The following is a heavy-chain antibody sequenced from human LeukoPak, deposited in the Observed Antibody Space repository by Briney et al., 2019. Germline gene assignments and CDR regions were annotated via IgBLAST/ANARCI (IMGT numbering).Heavy chain of an antibody. CDR1: GYTLTELS. CDR2: FDPEDGET. D-gene: IGHD4-11*01. V-gene: IGHV1-24*01. CDR3: ATVPRDYSEYGMDV. J-gene: IGHJ6*02. Sequence: ASVTVSCKVSGYTLTELSMHWVRQAPGKGLEWMGGFDPEDGETIYAQKFQGRVTMTEDTSTDTAYMELSSLRSEDTAVYYCATVPRDYSEYGMDVWGQGTTVTVSS.